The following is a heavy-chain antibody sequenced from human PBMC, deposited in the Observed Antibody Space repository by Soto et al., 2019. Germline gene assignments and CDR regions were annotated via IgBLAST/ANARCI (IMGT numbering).Heavy chain of an antibody. CDR1: GDSINSDSVY. V-gene: IGHV4-31*03. J-gene: IGHJ5*02. CDR3: ARERQVGPSSGRFDP. Sequence: QVHLQESGPGLVKPSQTLSLTCSVNGDSINSDSVYWSWIRQSPGKGLEYIGYITYNGRTFYNPSRKSRVTMSVDTPKNQFSLEVRSVTAADPAVYYCARERQVGPSSGRFDPWGQGTLVTVST. CDR2: ITYNGRT.